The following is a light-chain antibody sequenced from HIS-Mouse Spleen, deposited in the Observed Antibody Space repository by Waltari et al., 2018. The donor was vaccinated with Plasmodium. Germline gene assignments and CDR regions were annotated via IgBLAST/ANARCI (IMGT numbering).Light chain of an antibody. CDR3: YSTDSSGNHRV. Sequence: SHELTQPPSVSVSPAQTARIPRSGDSLPTKYASWYQQKSGQAPVLVIYEDSKRPPGIPERFSGSSSGTMATLTISGAQVEDEADYYCYSTDSSGNHRVFGGGTKLTVL. V-gene: IGLV3-10*01. CDR2: EDS. CDR1: SLPTKY. J-gene: IGLJ3*02.